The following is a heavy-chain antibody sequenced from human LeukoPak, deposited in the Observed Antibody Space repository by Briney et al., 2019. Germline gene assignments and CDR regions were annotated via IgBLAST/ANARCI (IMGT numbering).Heavy chain of an antibody. CDR3: ATGQSTMIVPGAGWFDP. CDR1: GYTLTELS. J-gene: IGHJ5*02. V-gene: IGHV1-24*01. Sequence: ASVKVSCKVSGYTLTELSMHWVRQAPGKGLEWMVGFDTEEGAPIYAQQLQGRATMPEATSTDTAYMGLSSLRPEDTAVYYCATGQSTMIVPGAGWFDPWGQGTLVAVSS. CDR2: FDTEEGAP. D-gene: IGHD3-22*01.